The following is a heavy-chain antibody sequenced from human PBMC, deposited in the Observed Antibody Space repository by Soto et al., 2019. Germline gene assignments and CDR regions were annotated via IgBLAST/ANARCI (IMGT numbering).Heavy chain of an antibody. CDR3: ARDVRFGELFGWFDP. CDR2: IYYSGST. CDR1: GGSISSGGYY. Sequence: PSETLSLTCTVSGGSISSGGYYWSWIRQHPGKGLEWIGYIYYSGSTYYNPSLKSRVTISVDTSKNQFSLKLSSVTAADTAVYYCARDVRFGELFGWFDPWGQGTLVTVSS. D-gene: IGHD3-10*01. V-gene: IGHV4-31*03. J-gene: IGHJ5*02.